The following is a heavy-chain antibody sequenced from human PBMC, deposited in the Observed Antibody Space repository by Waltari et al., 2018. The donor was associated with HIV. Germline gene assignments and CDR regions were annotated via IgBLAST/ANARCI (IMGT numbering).Heavy chain of an antibody. Sequence: QVHLVESGGTVVHPGKSLRLSCVTDGFTLTDYAMSWFRQTPGAGLQWVAILWPEGNTRFYAPFVRGRFSISRDNTKKTVFLQMRALRADDTGVYFCARQGNTGTYFGGHRWGRGT. V-gene: IGHV3-33*01. D-gene: IGHD3-10*01. CDR2: LWPEGNTR. J-gene: IGHJ4*02. CDR3: ARQGNTGTYFGGHR. CDR1: GFTLTDYA.